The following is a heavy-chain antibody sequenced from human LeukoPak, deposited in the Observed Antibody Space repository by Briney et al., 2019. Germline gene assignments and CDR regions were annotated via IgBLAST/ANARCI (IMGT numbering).Heavy chain of an antibody. V-gene: IGHV4-34*01. CDR3: ARHLWFGGYYYYMDV. D-gene: IGHD3-10*01. CDR1: GGSFSGYY. CDR2: INHSGST. J-gene: IGHJ6*03. Sequence: SETLSLTCAVCGGSFSGYYWSWIRQPPGKGLEWIGEINHSGSTNYHPSLKSRVTISVDTSKNQFSLKLSSVTAADTAVYYCARHLWFGGYYYYMDVWGKGTTVTISS.